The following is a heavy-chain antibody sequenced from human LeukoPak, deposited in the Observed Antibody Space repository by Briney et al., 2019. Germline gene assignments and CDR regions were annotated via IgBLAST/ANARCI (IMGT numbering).Heavy chain of an antibody. CDR3: ARHLWSEYHKFDY. CDR2: IYFSGNT. CDR1: SGSIDNYY. Sequence: SETLSLTXTISSGSIDNYYWSWIRQPAGKGLEWIGQIYFSGNTNYNPSLKSRVTISVDRSKNQFSLKLSSVTAADTAVYYSARHLWSEYHKFDYWGQGTLVTVSS. D-gene: IGHD3-3*01. V-gene: IGHV4-59*01. J-gene: IGHJ4*02.